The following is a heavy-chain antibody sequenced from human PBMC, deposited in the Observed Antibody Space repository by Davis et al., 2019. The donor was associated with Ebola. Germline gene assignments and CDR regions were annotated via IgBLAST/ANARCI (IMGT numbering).Heavy chain of an antibody. CDR1: GFTFSSYT. J-gene: IGHJ2*01. Sequence: GESLKISCAASGFTFSSYTMSWVRQAPGKGLEWVSYISSSSSTIYYADSVKGRFTVSRDNAKNSLYLQMNSLRAEDTAVYYCVRDPALVVTGGGWFFGLWGRGTLVTVSS. D-gene: IGHD2-21*02. V-gene: IGHV3-48*04. CDR3: VRDPALVVTGGGWFFGL. CDR2: ISSSSSTI.